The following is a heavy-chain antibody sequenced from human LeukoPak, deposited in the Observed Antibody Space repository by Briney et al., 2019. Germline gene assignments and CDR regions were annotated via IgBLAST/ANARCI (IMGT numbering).Heavy chain of an antibody. CDR1: GYTFTGYR. Sequence: ASVRVSCRASGYTFTGYRMHWVRQAPGQGLEWMGWMNPNSGDTNYAQKFQGRVTMTRDTSISTGYMELSRLKSDDTAVYYCALWAIEPLDYWGQGTLVTVSS. CDR2: MNPNSGDT. J-gene: IGHJ4*02. V-gene: IGHV1-2*02. CDR3: ALWAIEPLDY. D-gene: IGHD1-14*01.